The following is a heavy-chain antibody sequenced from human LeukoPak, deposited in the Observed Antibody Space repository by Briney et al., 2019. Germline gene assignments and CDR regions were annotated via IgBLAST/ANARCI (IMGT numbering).Heavy chain of an antibody. D-gene: IGHD1-26*01. CDR3: ARGEYSGSPSPFDY. V-gene: IGHV1-69*01. Sequence: SVKVSCKASGGTFSSYAISWVRHAPGQGLEWMGGIIPIFGTANYAQKFQGRVTITADESTSTAYMELSSLRSEDTAVYYCARGEYSGSPSPFDYWGQGTLVTVSS. CDR1: GGTFSSYA. CDR2: IIPIFGTA. J-gene: IGHJ4*02.